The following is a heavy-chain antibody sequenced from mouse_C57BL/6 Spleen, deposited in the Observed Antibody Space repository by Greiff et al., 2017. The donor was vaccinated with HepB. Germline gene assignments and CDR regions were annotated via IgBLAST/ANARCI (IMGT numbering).Heavy chain of an antibody. CDR2: IDPSDSYT. J-gene: IGHJ3*01. V-gene: IGHV1-50*01. CDR1: GYTFTSYW. CDR3: ARGPTPGGFAY. D-gene: IGHD2-10*01. Sequence: QVHVKQPGAELVKPGASVKLSCKASGYTFTSYWMQWVKQRPGQGLEWIGEIDPSDSYTNYNQKFKGKATLTVDTSSSTAYMQLSSLTSEDSAVYYCARGPTPGGFAYWGQGTLVTVSA.